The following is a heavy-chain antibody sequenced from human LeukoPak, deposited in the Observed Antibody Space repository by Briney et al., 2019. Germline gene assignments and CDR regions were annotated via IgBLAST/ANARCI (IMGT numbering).Heavy chain of an antibody. D-gene: IGHD3-3*01. CDR3: ARDLITIFGVVEGI. J-gene: IGHJ4*02. CDR1: GFTFSSYS. V-gene: IGHV3-21*01. CDR2: ISSSSSYV. Sequence: GGSLRLSCAASGFTFSSYSMNWVRQAPGKGLEWVSSISSSSSYVYYADSVKGRFTISRDNAKNSLYLQMNSLRAEDTAVYYCARDLITIFGVVEGIWGQGTLVTVSS.